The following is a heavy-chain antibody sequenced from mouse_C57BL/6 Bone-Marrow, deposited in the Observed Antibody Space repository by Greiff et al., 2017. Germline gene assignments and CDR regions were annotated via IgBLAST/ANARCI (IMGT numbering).Heavy chain of an antibody. Sequence: QVQLQQSGAELVRPGASVTLSCKASGYTFTDYEMHWVKQTPVHGLEWIGAIDPETGGTAYNQKFKGKAILTADKSSSTAYMELRSLTSEDSAVYYCTRGHYYGSSHFDYWGQGTTLTVSS. CDR3: TRGHYYGSSHFDY. D-gene: IGHD1-1*01. J-gene: IGHJ2*01. CDR1: GYTFTDYE. CDR2: IDPETGGT. V-gene: IGHV1-15*01.